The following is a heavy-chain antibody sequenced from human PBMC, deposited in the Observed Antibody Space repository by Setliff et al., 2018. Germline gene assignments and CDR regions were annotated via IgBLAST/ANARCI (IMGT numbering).Heavy chain of an antibody. Sequence: ASVKVSCKASGGTFSSYAINWVRQAPGQGLEWMGGIIPMFGTTNYAQKFQGRVTITADESTTTAYMELSSLRSEDTAVYYCARDRKEIVVKPPAASLDYWGQGTQVTVSS. CDR1: GGTFSSYA. D-gene: IGHD2-2*01. CDR2: IIPMFGTT. CDR3: ARDRKEIVVKPPAASLDY. J-gene: IGHJ4*02. V-gene: IGHV1-69*13.